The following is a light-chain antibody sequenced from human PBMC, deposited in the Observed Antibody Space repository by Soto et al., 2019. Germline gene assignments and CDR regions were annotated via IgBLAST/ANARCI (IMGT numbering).Light chain of an antibody. CDR2: GAS. Sequence: EVVMTQSPATLSVSPGDTATLSCRASQGVSSNLAWYQQKPGQAPRLLFYGASNRATGIPDRFSGSGSGTDFTLTISRLEPEDFAVYYCQQYDSPSITFGQGTRLEIK. V-gene: IGKV3D-15*01. CDR3: QQYDSPSIT. CDR1: QGVSSN. J-gene: IGKJ5*01.